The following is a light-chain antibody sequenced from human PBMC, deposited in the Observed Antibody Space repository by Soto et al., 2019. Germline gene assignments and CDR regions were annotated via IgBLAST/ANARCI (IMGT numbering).Light chain of an antibody. Sequence: ALSLYQGTLSLSPGERATLFWWASQSVDRYLAWYQQKPGQAPRLLIYGASNRATGIPDRFSGSGSGTDFTLTISRLEPEDFAVYYCQQYSSSPEAFGQGTNVDIK. CDR3: QQYSSSPEA. CDR1: QSVDRY. CDR2: GAS. V-gene: IGKV3-20*01. J-gene: IGKJ1*01.